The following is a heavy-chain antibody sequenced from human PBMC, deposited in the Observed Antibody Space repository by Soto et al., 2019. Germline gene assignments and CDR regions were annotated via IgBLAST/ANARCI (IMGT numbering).Heavy chain of an antibody. CDR3: ARVVATVTSNSFDY. CDR1: GGSISSGGYS. Sequence: SETLSLTCAVSGGSISSGGYSWSWIRQPPGKGLEWIGYIYHSGSTYCNPSLKSRVTISVDRSKNQFSLKLTSVTAADTAVYYCARVVATVTSNSFDYWGQGTLVTVSS. D-gene: IGHD4-17*01. V-gene: IGHV4-30-2*01. J-gene: IGHJ4*02. CDR2: IYHSGST.